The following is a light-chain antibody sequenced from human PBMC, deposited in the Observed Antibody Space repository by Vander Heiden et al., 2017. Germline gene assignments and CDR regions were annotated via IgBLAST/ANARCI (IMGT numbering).Light chain of an antibody. J-gene: IGKJ2*01. CDR3: QQYYSTPVT. CDR1: QSVLYSSNNKNY. Sequence: IVMPQPPDSLAVSLGARATIISRSSQSVLYSSNNKNYLAWYQQKPGQPPKLLIYWASTRESGVPDRFSGSGSGTDFTLTISSLQAEDVAVYYCQQYYSTPVTFGQGTKLEIK. V-gene: IGKV4-1*01. CDR2: WAS.